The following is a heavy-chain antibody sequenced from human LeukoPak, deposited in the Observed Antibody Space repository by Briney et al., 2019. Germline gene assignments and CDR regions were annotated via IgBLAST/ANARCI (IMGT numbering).Heavy chain of an antibody. V-gene: IGHV3-53*01. J-gene: IGHJ4*02. CDR2: IYSGGST. CDR1: GFTVSSNY. Sequence: PGGSLRLSCAASGFTVSSNYMSWVRQAPGKGLEWVSVIYSGGSTYYADSVKGRFTISRDNSKNTLYLQMNSLRAEDTAVYYCARGGVTRYSSSWFYFDYWGQGTLVTVSS. CDR3: ARGGVTRYSSSWFYFDY. D-gene: IGHD6-13*01.